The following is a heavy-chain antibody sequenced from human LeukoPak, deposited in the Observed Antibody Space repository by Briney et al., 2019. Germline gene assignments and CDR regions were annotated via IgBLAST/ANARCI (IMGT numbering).Heavy chain of an antibody. CDR1: GDTVSSSSVT. V-gene: IGHV6-1*01. J-gene: IGHJ4*02. Sequence: SQTLSLTCAISGDTVSSSSVTWTWIRQSPSRGLEWLGRTYFTSKWYNSYAVSVRGRITINPDTSKNQFSLHLNSVTPEDTAVYYCAREIISGCIDYWGQGSLVTVSS. CDR3: AREIISGCIDY. CDR2: TYFTSKWYN. D-gene: IGHD6-25*01.